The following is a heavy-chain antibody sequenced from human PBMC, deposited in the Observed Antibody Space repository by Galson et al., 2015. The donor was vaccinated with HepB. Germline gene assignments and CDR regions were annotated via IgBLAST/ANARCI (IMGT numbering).Heavy chain of an antibody. V-gene: IGHV3-30-3*01. CDR2: ISYHGSNSNK. J-gene: IGHJ6*03. Sequence: SLRLSCAASGFTFTSYAMHWVRQAPGKGLEWVAVISYHGSNSNKYYADSVKGRFTISRDNSKNTLYLQMNSLRAEDTAVYYCARVMALLSYHYYYNMDVWGKGTTVTVSS. D-gene: IGHD3-10*01. CDR1: GFTFTSYA. CDR3: ARVMALLSYHYYYNMDV.